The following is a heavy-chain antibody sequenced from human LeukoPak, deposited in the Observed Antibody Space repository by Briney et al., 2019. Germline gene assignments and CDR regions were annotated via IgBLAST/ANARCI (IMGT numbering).Heavy chain of an antibody. D-gene: IGHD3-3*02. CDR1: GGTFSSYA. Sequence: SVKVSCKASGGTFSSYAISWVRQAPGQGLEWMGGIIPIFGTANYAQKSQGRVTITADESTSTAYMELSSLRSEDTAVYYCARDRIFGVVSDPSPGGYWGQGTLVTVSS. CDR3: ARDRIFGVVSDPSPGGY. J-gene: IGHJ4*02. CDR2: IIPIFGTA. V-gene: IGHV1-69*01.